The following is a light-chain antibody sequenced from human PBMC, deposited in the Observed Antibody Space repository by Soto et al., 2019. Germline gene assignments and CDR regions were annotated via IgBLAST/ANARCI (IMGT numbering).Light chain of an antibody. V-gene: IGLV1-44*01. CDR1: SSNIGSNS. CDR2: ADN. Sequence: QSVLTQPPSASGTPGQRVSISCSGSSSNIGSNSVQWHQQLPGTAPNLLIYADNQRPSGVPDRFSGSKSGTSASLAITGLQSGDEADYYCAAWDDSLNGFVFGTRTKLTVL. J-gene: IGLJ1*01. CDR3: AAWDDSLNGFV.